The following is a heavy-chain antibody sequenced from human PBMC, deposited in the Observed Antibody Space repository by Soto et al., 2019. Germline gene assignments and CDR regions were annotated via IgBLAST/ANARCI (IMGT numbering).Heavy chain of an antibody. CDR2: IYHSGST. CDR1: GGSISSGGYS. Sequence: PSETLSLTCAVSGGSISSGGYSWSWIRQPPGKGLEWIGYIYHSGSTYYNPSLKSRVTISVDTSKNQFSLKLSSVTAADTAVYYGAREIAAAGTWDYWGQGTLVPVSS. J-gene: IGHJ4*02. D-gene: IGHD6-13*01. V-gene: IGHV4-30-2*01. CDR3: AREIAAAGTWDY.